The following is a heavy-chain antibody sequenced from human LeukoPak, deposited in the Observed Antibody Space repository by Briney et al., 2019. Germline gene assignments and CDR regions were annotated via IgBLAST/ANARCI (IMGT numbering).Heavy chain of an antibody. Sequence: ASETLSLTYAVYGGSFSGYYWSWIRQPPGKGLEWIGVINHSGSTNYNPSLKSRVTISVDTSKNQFSLKLSSVTAADTAVYYCSLLYGDYLVYHWGQGTLVTVSS. V-gene: IGHV4-34*01. CDR2: INHSGST. CDR3: SLLYGDYLVYH. D-gene: IGHD4-17*01. CDR1: GGSFSGYY. J-gene: IGHJ4*02.